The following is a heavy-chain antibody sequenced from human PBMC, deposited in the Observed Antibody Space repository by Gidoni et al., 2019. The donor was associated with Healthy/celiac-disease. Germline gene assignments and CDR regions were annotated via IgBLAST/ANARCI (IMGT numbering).Heavy chain of an antibody. J-gene: IGHJ4*02. CDR3: TRAIYCSSTSCPIPYYFDY. CDR2: TRSKAYGGTT. D-gene: IGHD2-2*01. Sequence: VQLVEFGGALVHPRRYLSIPPAASGLLFGDYPMSCFRQAPGKGLGLVGFTRSKAYGGTTEYAASVKGIFTISRDESKSNAYLQMNSLKTEDTAVYYWTRAIYCSSTSCPIPYYFDYWGQGTLVTVSS. CDR1: GLLFGDYP. V-gene: IGHV3-49*03.